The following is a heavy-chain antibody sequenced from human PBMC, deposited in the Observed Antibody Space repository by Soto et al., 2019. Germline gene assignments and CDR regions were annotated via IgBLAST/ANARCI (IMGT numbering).Heavy chain of an antibody. CDR2: INAGNGNT. Sequence: QVQLVQSGAEEKKPGASVKVSCKASGYTFTSYAMHWVRQAPGQRLEWMGWINAGNGNTKYSQKFQGRVTITRDTSAGTAYMELSSLRSEATAVYYCAMSIVVVTALDYWGQGTLVTVSS. V-gene: IGHV1-3*05. D-gene: IGHD2-21*02. CDR1: GYTFTSYA. J-gene: IGHJ4*02. CDR3: AMSIVVVTALDY.